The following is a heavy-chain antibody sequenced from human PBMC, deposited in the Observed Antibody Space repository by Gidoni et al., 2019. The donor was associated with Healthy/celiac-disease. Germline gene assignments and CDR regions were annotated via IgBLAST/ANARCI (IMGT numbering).Heavy chain of an antibody. CDR2: ISSSSSYI. CDR3: ARDRGITGTTPFDY. Sequence: EVQLVESGGGLGKPVGSMRRSGAASGFPLRSYSMNWVRQAPGKGLEWVSSISSSSSYIYYADSVKGRFTISRDNAKNSLYLQMNSLRAEDTAVYYCARDRGITGTTPFDYWGQGTLVTVSS. D-gene: IGHD1-20*01. J-gene: IGHJ4*02. V-gene: IGHV3-21*01. CDR1: GFPLRSYS.